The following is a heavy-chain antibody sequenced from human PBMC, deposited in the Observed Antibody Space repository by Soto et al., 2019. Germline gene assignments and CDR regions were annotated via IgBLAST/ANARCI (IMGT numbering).Heavy chain of an antibody. CDR3: TTDEAAAGNSMWYYYGMDV. J-gene: IGHJ6*02. CDR1: GFTFSNAW. Sequence: GGSLRLSCAASGFTFSNAWMNWVRQAPGKGLEWVGRIKSKTDGGTTDYAAPVKGRFTISRDDSKNTLYLQMNSLKTEDTAVYYCTTDEAAAGNSMWYYYGMDVWGQGTTVTVSS. V-gene: IGHV3-15*07. D-gene: IGHD6-13*01. CDR2: IKSKTDGGTT.